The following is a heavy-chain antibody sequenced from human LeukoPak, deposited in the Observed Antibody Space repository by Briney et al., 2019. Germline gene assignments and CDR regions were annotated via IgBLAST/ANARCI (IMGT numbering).Heavy chain of an antibody. CDR3: AKGGLYCSSTSCSSRFDP. V-gene: IGHV3-30*02. CDR1: GFTFSSYG. D-gene: IGHD2-2*01. CDR2: IRYDGSNK. Sequence: GGSLRLSCAASGFTFSSYGMHWVRQAPGKGLEWVAFIRYDGSNKYYADSVKGRFTISRDNSKNTLYLQMNSLRAEDTAVYYCAKGGLYCSSTSCSSRFDPWGQGTLVTVSS. J-gene: IGHJ5*02.